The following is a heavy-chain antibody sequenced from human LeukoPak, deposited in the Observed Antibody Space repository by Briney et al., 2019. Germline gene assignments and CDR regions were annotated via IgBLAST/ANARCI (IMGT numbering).Heavy chain of an antibody. CDR2: INPNSGGT. V-gene: IGHV1-2*02. D-gene: IGHD2-2*03. CDR1: GYTFTGYY. CDR3: ARSRPGGYCSSTSCYGDDLDY. J-gene: IGHJ4*02. Sequence: WASVKVSCKASGYTFTGYYMHWVRQAPGQGLEWMRGINPNSGGTNYAQKFQGRVTMTRDTSISTAYMELSRLRSDDTAVYYCARSRPGGYCSSTSCYGDDLDYWGQGTLVTVSS.